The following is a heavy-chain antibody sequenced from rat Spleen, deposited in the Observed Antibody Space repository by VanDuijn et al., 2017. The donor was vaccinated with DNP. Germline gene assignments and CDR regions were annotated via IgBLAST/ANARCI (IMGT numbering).Heavy chain of an antibody. CDR1: GFTFNNYW. CDR2: ITRSGGSP. D-gene: IGHD5-1*01. V-gene: IGHV5-31*01. CDR3: TRGSGTRYCYFDF. Sequence: EVQLVESGGDLVQPGRSLTLSCVASGFTFNNYWMAWIRQVPGKGLEWVASITRSGGSPFYPDSVKDRFTISRDNAKNTLYLQMSSLRSEDTATYYCTRGSGTRYCYFDFWGPGTMVTVSS. J-gene: IGHJ1*01.